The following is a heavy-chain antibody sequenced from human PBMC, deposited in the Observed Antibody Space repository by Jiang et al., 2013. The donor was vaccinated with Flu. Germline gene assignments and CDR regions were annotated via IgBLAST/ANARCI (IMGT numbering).Heavy chain of an antibody. CDR2: IYYSGST. CDR3: ARDRHTAMAGFDY. Sequence: PGLVKPSETLSLTCTVSGGSVSSDSYYWSWIRQPPGKGLEWIGYIYYSGSTNYNPSLKSRITISVDTSKNQFSLKLSSVTAADTAVYYCARDRHTAMAGFDYWGQGTLVTVSS. CDR1: GGSVSSDSYY. V-gene: IGHV4-61*01. J-gene: IGHJ4*02. D-gene: IGHD5-18*01.